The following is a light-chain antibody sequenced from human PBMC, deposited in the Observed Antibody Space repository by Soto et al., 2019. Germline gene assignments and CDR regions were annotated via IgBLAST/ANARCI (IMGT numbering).Light chain of an antibody. CDR3: QQYGSFTPLT. CDR1: QSVSSSY. V-gene: IGKV3-20*01. Sequence: EIVLTQSPGTLSLSPGERATLSCRASQSVSSSYLAWYQQKPGQAPRLLIYGASSRATGIPDRFSGSGSGTDFTLTISRLEPEDFAVYYCQQYGSFTPLTFGGGTKVDIK. J-gene: IGKJ4*01. CDR2: GAS.